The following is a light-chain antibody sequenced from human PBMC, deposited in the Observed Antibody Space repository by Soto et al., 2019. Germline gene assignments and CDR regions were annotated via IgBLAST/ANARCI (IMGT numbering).Light chain of an antibody. CDR2: DAF. J-gene: IGKJ4*01. Sequence: EVVCTQSPGTLSLSPGERATLSCRASQNVGTFLTWYQQKPGQAPRLLIYDAFTRATGIPARFSGTGSGTDFTLTISSLEPEDFAVYYCQQRSDWPPLTVGGGTKGDNK. V-gene: IGKV3-11*01. CDR3: QQRSDWPPLT. CDR1: QNVGTF.